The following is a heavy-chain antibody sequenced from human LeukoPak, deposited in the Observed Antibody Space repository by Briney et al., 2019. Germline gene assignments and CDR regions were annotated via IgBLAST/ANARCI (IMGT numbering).Heavy chain of an antibody. CDR3: ATLKEYSSGWFDYYFDY. CDR2: FDPEDGET. V-gene: IGHV1-24*01. D-gene: IGHD6-19*01. CDR1: GYTLTELS. J-gene: IGHJ4*02. Sequence: ASAKVSCKVSGYTLTELSMHWVRQAPGKGLEWMGGFDPEDGETIYAQKFQGRVTMTEDTSTDTAYMELSSLRSEDTAVYYCATLKEYSSGWFDYYFDYWGQGTLVTVSS.